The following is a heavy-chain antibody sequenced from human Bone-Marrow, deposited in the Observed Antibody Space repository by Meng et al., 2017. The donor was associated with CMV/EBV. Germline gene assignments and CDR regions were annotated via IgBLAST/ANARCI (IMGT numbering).Heavy chain of an antibody. J-gene: IGHJ4*02. CDR1: GGTFSSYA. CDR2: IIPIFGTA. CDR3: ASGGYSYGYRDY. Sequence: QGQLVELGAEVKKAGSSVKVSCKASGGTFSSYAISWVRQAPGQGLEWMGGIIPIFGTANYAQKFQGRVTITADESTSTAYMELSSLRSEDTAVYYCASGGYSYGYRDYWGQGTLVTVSS. D-gene: IGHD5-18*01. V-gene: IGHV1-69*12.